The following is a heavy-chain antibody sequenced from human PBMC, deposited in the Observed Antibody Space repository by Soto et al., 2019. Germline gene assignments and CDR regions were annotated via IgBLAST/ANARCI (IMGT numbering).Heavy chain of an antibody. V-gene: IGHV4-39*01. J-gene: IGHJ5*02. Sequence: SETLSLTCAVSGDSISSSSYYWAWIRQPPGKGLEWIGSIHYRANSYYSPPLKSRITISVDTSKNQISLRLSSVTAADTAVYYCAGPLQLAVSGFDPWGQGTLITVSS. CDR3: AGPLQLAVSGFDP. CDR2: IHYRANS. CDR1: GDSISSSSYY. D-gene: IGHD3-3*02.